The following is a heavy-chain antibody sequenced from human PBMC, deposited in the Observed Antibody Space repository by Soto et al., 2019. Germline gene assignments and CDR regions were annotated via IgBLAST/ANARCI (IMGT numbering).Heavy chain of an antibody. CDR3: ARGTSIDY. V-gene: IGHV1-18*01. CDR1: GYTFATYG. D-gene: IGHD1-7*01. CDR2: ISGYSGNT. J-gene: IGHJ4*02. Sequence: ASVKVSCKASGYTFATYGVSWVRQAPGQGLEWMGWISGYSGNTNYAQKFQGRVTMTTDTSTSTAYMELRSLRSDDTAVYYCARGTSIDYWGQGTLVTGS.